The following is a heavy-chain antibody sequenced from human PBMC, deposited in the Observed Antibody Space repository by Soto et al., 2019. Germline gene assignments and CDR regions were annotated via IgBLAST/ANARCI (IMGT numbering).Heavy chain of an antibody. CDR2: ISSSSSTI. CDR3: ARDGGLVDP. Sequence: GGSLRLSCAASGFTFSSYSMNWVRQAPGKGLEWVSYISSSSSTIYYADSVKGRFTISRDNAKNSLYLQMNSLRAEDTAVYYCARDGGLVDPWGQGTLVTVSS. J-gene: IGHJ5*02. D-gene: IGHD3-16*01. CDR1: GFTFSSYS. V-gene: IGHV3-48*04.